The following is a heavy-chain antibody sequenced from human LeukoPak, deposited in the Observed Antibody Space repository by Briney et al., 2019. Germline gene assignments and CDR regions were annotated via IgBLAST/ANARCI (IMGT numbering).Heavy chain of an antibody. J-gene: IGHJ4*02. V-gene: IGHV4-59*10. CDR1: GGSFSGYY. CDR2: IYTSGST. Sequence: PSETLSLTCAVYGGSFSGYYWSWIRQPAGKGLEWIGRIYTSGSTNYNPSLKSRVTMSVDTSKNQFSLKLSSVTAADTAVYYCARGIAAAASYYFDFWGQGTLVTISS. CDR3: ARGIAAAASYYFDF. D-gene: IGHD6-13*01.